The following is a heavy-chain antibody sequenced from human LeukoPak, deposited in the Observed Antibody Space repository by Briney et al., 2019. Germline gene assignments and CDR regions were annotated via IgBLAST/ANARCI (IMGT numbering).Heavy chain of an antibody. CDR3: ARGYFDWLLDDGSFDP. J-gene: IGHJ5*02. Sequence: VKPSETLSLTCTVSGGSISSYYWSWIRQPPGKGLEWIGYIYYSGSTNYNPSLKSRVTISVDTSKNQFSLKLSSVTAADTAVYYCARGYFDWLLDDGSFDPWGQGTLVTVSS. V-gene: IGHV4-59*01. CDR1: GGSISSYY. D-gene: IGHD3-9*01. CDR2: IYYSGST.